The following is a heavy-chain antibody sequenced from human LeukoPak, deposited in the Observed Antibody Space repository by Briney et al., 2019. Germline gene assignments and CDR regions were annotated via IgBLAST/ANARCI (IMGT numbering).Heavy chain of an antibody. D-gene: IGHD4-23*01. CDR2: ITGSSSHT. CDR1: GFTFSSYA. V-gene: IGHV3-11*05. J-gene: IGHJ4*02. CDR3: ARGFGGGKGFDY. Sequence: PGGSLRLSCAASGFTFSSYAMSWVRQAPGKGLEWVSYITGSSSHTNYADSMKGRFTISRDNAKNSLFLQMNSLRAEDTAVYYCARGFGGGKGFDYWGQGTLVTVSS.